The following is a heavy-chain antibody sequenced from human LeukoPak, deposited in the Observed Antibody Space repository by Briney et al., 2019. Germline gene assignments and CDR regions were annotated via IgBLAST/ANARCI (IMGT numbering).Heavy chain of an antibody. V-gene: IGHV4-59*08. CDR3: ARQESDYGDYVGYHWFDP. CDR2: IYYSGST. J-gene: IGHJ5*02. CDR1: GGSMSSYY. Sequence: SETLSLTCTVCGGSMSSYYWRWIRHPPGKGLEWSGYIYYSGSTNYNPSLKSRVTISVDTSKNQSSLKLSSVTAADTALYYCARQESDYGDYVGYHWFDPWGQGTLVTVSS. D-gene: IGHD4-17*01.